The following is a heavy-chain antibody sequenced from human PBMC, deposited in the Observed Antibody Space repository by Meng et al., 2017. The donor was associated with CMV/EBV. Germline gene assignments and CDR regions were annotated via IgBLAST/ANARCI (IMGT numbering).Heavy chain of an antibody. CDR2: VNSNNDAT. D-gene: IGHD6-19*01. J-gene: IGHJ4*02. CDR3: VRSSGWSLFDY. Sequence: QVQLVQSGAWMKKPGVSVKVSCTTSGFTFSDYYIHWVRQAPGQGLEWMGWVNSNNDATNYARKFQGRVSMTRDTSISTAHMELSRLMSDDTAVYYCVRSSGWSLFDYWGQGTLVTVSS. CDR1: GFTFSDYY. V-gene: IGHV1-2*02.